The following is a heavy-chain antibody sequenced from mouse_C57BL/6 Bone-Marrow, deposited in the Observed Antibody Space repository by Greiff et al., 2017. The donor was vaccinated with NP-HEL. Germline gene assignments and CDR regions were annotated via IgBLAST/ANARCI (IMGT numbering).Heavy chain of an antibody. CDR1: GFTFSSYG. J-gene: IGHJ3*01. Sequence: DVMLVESGGDLVKPGGSLKLSCAASGFTFSSYGMSWVRQTPDKRLEWVATISSGGSYTYYPDSVKGRFTISRDNAKNTLYLQMSSLKSEDTAMYYCARHFLGSWFAYWGQGTLVTVSA. CDR2: ISSGGSYT. CDR3: ARHFLGSWFAY. V-gene: IGHV5-6*02.